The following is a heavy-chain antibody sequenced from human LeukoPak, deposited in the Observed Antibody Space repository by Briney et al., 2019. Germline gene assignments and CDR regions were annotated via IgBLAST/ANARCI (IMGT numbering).Heavy chain of an antibody. Sequence: GGSLRLSCAASGFTFSSYSMNWVRQAPGKGLEWVSSISSSSSYIYYADSVKGRFTISRDNAKNSLYLQMNSLRAEDTAVYYCARDLYDSSGYANPPMGYWGQGTLVTVSS. CDR2: ISSSSSYI. V-gene: IGHV3-21*01. J-gene: IGHJ4*02. D-gene: IGHD3-22*01. CDR1: GFTFSSYS. CDR3: ARDLYDSSGYANPPMGY.